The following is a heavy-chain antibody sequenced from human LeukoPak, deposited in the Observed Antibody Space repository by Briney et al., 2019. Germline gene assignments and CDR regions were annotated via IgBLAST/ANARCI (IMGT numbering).Heavy chain of an antibody. D-gene: IGHD2-15*01. CDR2: ISWNSGSI. J-gene: IGHJ3*01. V-gene: IGHV3-9*01. CDR3: ARDLVAKDAFDV. CDR1: GFTFDDYA. Sequence: GGSLRLSCAASGFTFDDYAMHWVRQAPGKGLEWVSGISWNSGSIGYADSVKGRFTISRDNAKNTVYLQMHSLSAEDTALYYCARDLVAKDAFDVWGQGAMVTVSS.